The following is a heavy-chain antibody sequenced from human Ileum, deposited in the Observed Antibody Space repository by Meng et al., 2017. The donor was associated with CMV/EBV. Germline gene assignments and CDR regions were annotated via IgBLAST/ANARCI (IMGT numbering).Heavy chain of an antibody. J-gene: IGHJ4*02. D-gene: IGHD4-17*01. CDR3: AREENTVNQFEY. CDR2: INAGGST. V-gene: IGHV4-4*07. Sequence: VPLTGSGPGLVKPSETLSLTCAVSGGSLSTYSWTWVRQPAGKGLEWIGRINAGGSTNDNPSLKSRVTMSVDTSKNQFSLKVTSVTAADTAVYYCAREENTVNQFEYWGQGTLVTVSS. CDR1: GGSLSTYS.